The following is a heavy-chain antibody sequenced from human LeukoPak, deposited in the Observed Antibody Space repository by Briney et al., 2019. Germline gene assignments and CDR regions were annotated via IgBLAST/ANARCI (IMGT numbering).Heavy chain of an antibody. V-gene: IGHV4-59*08. D-gene: IGHD2-15*01. CDR3: ARAGVGYCSGGSCYSFSN. J-gene: IGHJ4*02. CDR2: IYYSGST. Sequence: SETLSLTCTVSGGSISNYYWSWIRQPPGKGLEWIGYIYYSGSTNYNPSLKSRVTISVDTSKNQFSLKLSSVTAADTAVYYCARAGVGYCSGGSCYSFSNWGQGTLVTVSS. CDR1: GGSISNYY.